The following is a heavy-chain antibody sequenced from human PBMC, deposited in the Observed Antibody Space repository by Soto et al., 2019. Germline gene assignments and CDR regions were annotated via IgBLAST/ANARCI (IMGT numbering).Heavy chain of an antibody. Sequence: PGGSLRLSCAASGLTLSDSAVHWVRQASGKGLEWVGRIRAKANNYATAYSASVEGRFTISRDDSRNTAYLQMNSLEIEDTAVYYCARYSGYWGQGTLVTVSS. CDR2: IRAKANNYAT. CDR3: ARYSGY. V-gene: IGHV3-73*01. CDR1: GLTLSDSA. D-gene: IGHD1-26*01. J-gene: IGHJ1*01.